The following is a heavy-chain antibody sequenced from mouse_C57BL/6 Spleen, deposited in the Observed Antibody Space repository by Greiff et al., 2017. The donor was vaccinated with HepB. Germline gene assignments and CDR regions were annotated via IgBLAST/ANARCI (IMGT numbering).Heavy chain of an antibody. Sequence: VQLQQSGPVLVKPGASVKMSCKASGYTFTDYYMNWVKQSHGKSLEWIGVINPYNGGTSYNQKFKGKATLTVDKSSSTAYMELNSLTSEDSAVYYCARVGGYAMDYWGQGTSVTVSS. CDR1: GYTFTDYY. CDR3: ARVGGYAMDY. V-gene: IGHV1-19*01. J-gene: IGHJ4*01. CDR2: INPYNGGT. D-gene: IGHD3-3*01.